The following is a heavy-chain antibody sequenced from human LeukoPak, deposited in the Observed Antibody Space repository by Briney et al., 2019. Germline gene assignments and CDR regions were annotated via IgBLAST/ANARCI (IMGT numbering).Heavy chain of an antibody. CDR3: ARRGSTDY. Sequence: GGSLRLSCAASGFTFSSYGMHWVRQAPGKGLEWVANIKEDGSEKYYADFVKGRFTISRDNAKNSLDLQMNSLRAEDTAVYYCARRGSTDYWGQGTLVTVSS. J-gene: IGHJ4*02. CDR1: GFTFSSYG. V-gene: IGHV3-7*03. CDR2: IKEDGSEK. D-gene: IGHD2/OR15-2a*01.